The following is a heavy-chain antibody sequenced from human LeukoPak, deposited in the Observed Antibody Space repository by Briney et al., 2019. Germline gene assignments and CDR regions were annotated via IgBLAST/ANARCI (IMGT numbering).Heavy chain of an antibody. D-gene: IGHD2-21*01. V-gene: IGHV3-30*02. CDR3: AKDAEAYCGGDCYFDY. CDR1: GFTFSSYG. Sequence: GGSLRLSCAASGFTFSSYGMHWVRQAPGKGLEGVAFIRYDGSNKYYADSVKGRFTISRDNSKNTLYLQMNSLRAEDTAVYYCAKDAEAYCGGDCYFDYWGQGTLVTVSS. J-gene: IGHJ4*02. CDR2: IRYDGSNK.